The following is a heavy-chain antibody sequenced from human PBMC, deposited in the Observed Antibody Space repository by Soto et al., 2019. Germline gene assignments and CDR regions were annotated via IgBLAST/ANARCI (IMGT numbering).Heavy chain of an antibody. V-gene: IGHV5-10-1*01. J-gene: IGHJ6*02. Sequence: GEPLKISCRGPGYTFTSYWMSWVRQMLGKGLEWMGRIDPSDSYTNYSPSFQGHVTISADKSISTAYLQWSSLKASDTAMYYCARRRGYYDSSGSYYYGMDVWGQGTTVTVSS. CDR3: ARRRGYYDSSGSYYYGMDV. CDR1: GYTFTSYW. CDR2: IDPSDSYT. D-gene: IGHD3-22*01.